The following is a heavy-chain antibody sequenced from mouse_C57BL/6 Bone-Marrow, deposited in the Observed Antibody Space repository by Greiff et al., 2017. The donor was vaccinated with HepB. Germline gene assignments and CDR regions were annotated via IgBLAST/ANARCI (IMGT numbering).Heavy chain of an antibody. Sequence: VNVVESGPGLVQPSQSLSIPCTVSGFSLTSYGVHWVRQSPGKGLEWLGVIWSGGSTDYNAAFISRLSISKDNSKSQVFFKMNSLQADDTAIYYCARTMVVATDYAMDYWGQGTSVTVSS. CDR1: GFSLTSYG. CDR2: IWSGGST. D-gene: IGHD1-1*01. J-gene: IGHJ4*01. CDR3: ARTMVVATDYAMDY. V-gene: IGHV2-2*01.